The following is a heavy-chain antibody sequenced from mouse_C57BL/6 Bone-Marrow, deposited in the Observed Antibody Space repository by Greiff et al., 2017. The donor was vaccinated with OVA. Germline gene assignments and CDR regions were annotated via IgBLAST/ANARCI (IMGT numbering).Heavy chain of an antibody. CDR1: GYTFTSYC. D-gene: IGHD1-1*01. J-gene: IGHJ4*01. CDR3: ATGVYYGSSWGLYAMDY. Sequence: VQLQQSGAELAKPGASVKLSCKASGYTFTSYCMHWVKQRPGQGLEWIGYINPRSGYPQSNQQFNDKATLPADTSSSTAYMKLSSLTYEDSAVYYCATGVYYGSSWGLYAMDYWGQGTSVTVSS. V-gene: IGHV1-7*01. CDR2: INPRSGYP.